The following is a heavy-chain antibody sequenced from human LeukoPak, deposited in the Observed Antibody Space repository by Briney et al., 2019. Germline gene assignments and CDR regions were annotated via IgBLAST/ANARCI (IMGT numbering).Heavy chain of an antibody. Sequence: PSETLSLTCTVSGGSISSYYWSWIRQPPGKGLEWIGYIYYSGSTNYNPSLKSRVTISVDTSKNQFSLKLSSVTAADTAVYYCATVGYCSSTSCYQDHNRFDPWGQGTLVTVSS. CDR2: IYYSGST. V-gene: IGHV4-59*01. D-gene: IGHD2-2*01. CDR1: GGSISSYY. J-gene: IGHJ5*02. CDR3: ATVGYCSSTSCYQDHNRFDP.